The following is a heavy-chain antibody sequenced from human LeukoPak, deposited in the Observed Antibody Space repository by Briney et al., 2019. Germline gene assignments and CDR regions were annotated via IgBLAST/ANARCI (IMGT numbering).Heavy chain of an antibody. CDR3: ARHSRRGIAAAGTDY. J-gene: IGHJ4*02. D-gene: IGHD6-13*01. CDR2: IYPGDSDT. Sequence: GESLKISCKGSGYSFTSYWIGWVRQMPGEGLEWMGIIYPGDSDTRYSPSFQGQVTISADKSISTAYLQWSSLKASDTVMYYCARHSRRGIAAAGTDYWGQGTLVTVSS. CDR1: GYSFTSYW. V-gene: IGHV5-51*01.